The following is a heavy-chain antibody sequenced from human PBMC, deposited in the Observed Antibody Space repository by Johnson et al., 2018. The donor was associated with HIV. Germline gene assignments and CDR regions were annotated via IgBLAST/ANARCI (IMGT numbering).Heavy chain of an antibody. CDR2: IGTAGDT. CDR1: GFTFSSYD. V-gene: IGHV3-13*01. CDR3: AKDQFSSPGGEAFDM. D-gene: IGHD6-6*01. Sequence: VQLVESGGGLVQPGGSLRLSCAASGFTFSSYDMHWVRQATGKGLEWVSAIGTAGDTYYPGSVKGRFTISRENAKNSLYLQMNSLRAEDTALYYCAKDQFSSPGGEAFDMWGQGTMVTVSS. J-gene: IGHJ3*02.